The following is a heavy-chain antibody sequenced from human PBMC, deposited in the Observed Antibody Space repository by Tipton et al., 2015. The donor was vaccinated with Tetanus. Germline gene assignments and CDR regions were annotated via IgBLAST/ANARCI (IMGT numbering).Heavy chain of an antibody. CDR3: ARLSSSSNDAHAFAI. CDR2: IYYSGNT. J-gene: IGHJ3*02. Sequence: TLSLTCTVSGGSISSYNYYWGCIRQPPGKGLEWIGRIYYSGNTYYNRSLRSRFTMSVDTSKIQFSLMLTSVTASDTAVYYCARLSSSSNDAHAFAIWGQGTMVTVSS. CDR1: GGSISSYNYY. V-gene: IGHV4-39*01. D-gene: IGHD2-2*01.